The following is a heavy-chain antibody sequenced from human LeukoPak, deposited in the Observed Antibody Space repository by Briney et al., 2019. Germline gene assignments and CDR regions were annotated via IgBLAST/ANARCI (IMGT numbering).Heavy chain of an antibody. D-gene: IGHD3-10*01. J-gene: IGHJ3*02. CDR3: ARHPRRNYYGSGSSLRNAFDI. CDR1: GGSFSGYY. CDR2: INHSGST. Sequence: PSETLSLTCAVYGGSFSGYYWSWIRQPPGKGLEWIGEINHSGSTNYNPSLKSRVTISVDTSKNQFSLKLSSVTAADTAVYYCARHPRRNYYGSGSSLRNAFDIWGQGTMVTVSS. V-gene: IGHV4-34*01.